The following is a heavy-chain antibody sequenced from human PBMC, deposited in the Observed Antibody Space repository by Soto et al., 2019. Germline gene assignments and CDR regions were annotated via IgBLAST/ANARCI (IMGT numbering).Heavy chain of an antibody. CDR3: ARHGPCVGDSSSSCYYYMDV. V-gene: IGHV1-18*01. D-gene: IGHD6-6*01. J-gene: IGHJ6*03. Sequence: AASVKVSCKASGYTLTSYGISWVRQAPGQGLEWMGWISAYNGNTNYAQKLQGRVTMTTDTSTSTAYMELRSVRSDDTAVYYCARHGPCVGDSSSSCYYYMDVWGKGTTVTVSS. CDR2: ISAYNGNT. CDR1: GYTLTSYG.